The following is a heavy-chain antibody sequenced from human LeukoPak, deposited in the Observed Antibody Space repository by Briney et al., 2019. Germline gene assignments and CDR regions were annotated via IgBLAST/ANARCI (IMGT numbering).Heavy chain of an antibody. Sequence: GGSLRLSCVASRFTFSNYWMSWVRQAPGKGLEWVANIKQDGSEEYYVDSVKGRFTISRDNAKNSLYLQMNSLRAEDTAVYYCVRDSYSGSDTAPDYWGQGTLVTVSS. CDR2: IKQDGSEE. CDR1: RFTFSNYW. D-gene: IGHD5-12*01. CDR3: VRDSYSGSDTAPDY. J-gene: IGHJ4*02. V-gene: IGHV3-7*03.